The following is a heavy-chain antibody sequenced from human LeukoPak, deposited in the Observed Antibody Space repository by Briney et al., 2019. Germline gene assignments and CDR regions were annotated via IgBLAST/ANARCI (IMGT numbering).Heavy chain of an antibody. Sequence: SVKVSCKASGGTFSSYAISWVRQAPGQGREWMGGIIPIFGTANYAQKFQGRVTITTDESTSTAYMELSSLRSEDTAVYYCARVGHSSSGPFDYWSQGTLVTVSS. D-gene: IGHD6-13*01. V-gene: IGHV1-69*05. CDR1: GGTFSSYA. CDR3: ARVGHSSSGPFDY. CDR2: IIPIFGTA. J-gene: IGHJ4*02.